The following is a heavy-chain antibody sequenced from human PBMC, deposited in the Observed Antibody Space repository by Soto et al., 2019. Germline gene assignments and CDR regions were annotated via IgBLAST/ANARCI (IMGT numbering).Heavy chain of an antibody. CDR3: ARAGSGSYIGPYSHYYGMDV. Sequence: SETLSLTCTVSGGSISSGDYYWSWIRQPPGKGLEWIGYIYYSGSTYYNPSLKSRVTISVDTSKNQFSLKLSSVTAADTAVYYCARAGSGSYIGPYSHYYGMDVWGKGTTVTVSS. CDR1: GGSISSGDYY. J-gene: IGHJ6*04. D-gene: IGHD3-10*01. V-gene: IGHV4-30-4*01. CDR2: IYYSGST.